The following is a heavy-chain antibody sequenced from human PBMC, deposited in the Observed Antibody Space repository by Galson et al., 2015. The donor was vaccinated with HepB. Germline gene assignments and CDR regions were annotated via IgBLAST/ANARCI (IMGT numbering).Heavy chain of an antibody. J-gene: IGHJ4*02. V-gene: IGHV3-48*01. CDR3: ARYALGHNYKDPFDS. Sequence: SLRLSCAASGFIFNAKSMHWVRQAPGKGLEWVSYFSSTSDTKYYADSVKGRFTISRDNAKNSLYLQMNSLRAEDTAVYYCARYALGHNYKDPFDSWGQGTLVTVSS. CDR1: GFIFNAKS. CDR2: FSSTSDTK. D-gene: IGHD3-10*01.